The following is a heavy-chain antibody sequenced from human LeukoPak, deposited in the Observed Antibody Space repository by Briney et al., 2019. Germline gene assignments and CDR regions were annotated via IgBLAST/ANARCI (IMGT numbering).Heavy chain of an antibody. D-gene: IGHD3-10*01. CDR3: AKLFESGTYNNFFHH. CDR2: ITATSSST. Sequence: GGSLRLPCAASGFTFSSYGMSWVRQAPGKGLEWVSAITATSSSTPDADSVQGRFTISRDNSKNTLYLQRNSRRPEDTAIYYCAKLFESGTYNNFFHHWGQGTLVTVFS. CDR1: GFTFSSYG. J-gene: IGHJ4*02. V-gene: IGHV3-23*01.